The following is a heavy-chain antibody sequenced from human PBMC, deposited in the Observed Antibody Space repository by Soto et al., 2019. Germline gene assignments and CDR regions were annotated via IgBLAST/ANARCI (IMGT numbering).Heavy chain of an antibody. Sequence: QVQLVQSGAEVKKPGASVKVSCKASGYTFTSYGISWVRQAPGQGLEWMGWISAYNGNTNYAQKLQGRVTMTTDTSTSKAYMEVRSLRSDDTAVYYCAREGGGYSSGWLHPLFDYWGQGTLVTVSS. V-gene: IGHV1-18*01. D-gene: IGHD6-19*01. J-gene: IGHJ4*02. CDR2: ISAYNGNT. CDR3: AREGGGYSSGWLHPLFDY. CDR1: GYTFTSYG.